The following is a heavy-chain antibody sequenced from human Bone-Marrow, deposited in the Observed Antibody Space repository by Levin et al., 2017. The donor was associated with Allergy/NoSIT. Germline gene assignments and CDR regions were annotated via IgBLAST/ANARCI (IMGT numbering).Heavy chain of an antibody. V-gene: IGHV3-74*03. D-gene: IGHD6-25*01. CDR2: IDQNGDET. Sequence: GESLKISCAASGFTFSRYWMHWVRQAPGEGPVWVSRIDQNGDETTYADSVEGRFTTSRDNAKNTLYLQMKSLRVEDTAVYYCAISAAAFESWGQGTLVSVSS. CDR3: AISAAAFES. J-gene: IGHJ4*02. CDR1: GFTFSRYW.